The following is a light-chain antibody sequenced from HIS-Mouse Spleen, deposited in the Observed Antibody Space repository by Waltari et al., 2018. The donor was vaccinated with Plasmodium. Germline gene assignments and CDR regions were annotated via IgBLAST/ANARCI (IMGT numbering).Light chain of an antibody. J-gene: IGLJ3*02. CDR3: YSTDSSGNHRV. CDR2: EDS. Sequence: SYELTQPPSVSVSPGHTARITCAGDALPKNYAYWYQQKSGQAPVLVIYEDSKRPSGSPERFSGSSSGTMATLTISGAQVEDEADYYCYSTDSSGNHRVFGGGTKLTVL. CDR1: ALPKNY. V-gene: IGLV3-10*01.